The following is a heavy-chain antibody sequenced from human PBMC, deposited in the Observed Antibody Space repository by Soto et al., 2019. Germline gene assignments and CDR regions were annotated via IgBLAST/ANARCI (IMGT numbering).Heavy chain of an antibody. J-gene: IGHJ4*02. D-gene: IGHD2-2*01. CDR2: VHYTGSA. V-gene: IGHV4-59*01. CDR3: AREGASRFRGFDY. Sequence: QVQLQESGPGLVKPSETLSLTCSVSGDSINNYYWSWIRQPPGKGLEWIGFVHYTGSANYNPSLKSRVTISVGTSMKQFSLRLSSVTAADSGVYYCAREGASRFRGFDYWGQGTLVTVSS. CDR1: GDSINNYY.